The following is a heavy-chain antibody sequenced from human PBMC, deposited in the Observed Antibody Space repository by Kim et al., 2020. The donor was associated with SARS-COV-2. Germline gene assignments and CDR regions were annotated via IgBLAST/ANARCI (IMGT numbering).Heavy chain of an antibody. J-gene: IGHJ6*02. D-gene: IGHD6-19*01. V-gene: IGHV3-49*04. CDR1: GFTFGDNA. CDR2: IRSKAYGGTT. CDR3: TRVRVRGYSSGWYGMDV. Sequence: GGSLRLSCTASGFTFGDNAMSWVRQAPGKGLEWVGFIRSKAYGGTTEYAASVKGRFTISRDDSKSIAYLQMNSLKTEGTAVYYCTRVRVRGYSSGWYGMDVWGQGTPVTVSS.